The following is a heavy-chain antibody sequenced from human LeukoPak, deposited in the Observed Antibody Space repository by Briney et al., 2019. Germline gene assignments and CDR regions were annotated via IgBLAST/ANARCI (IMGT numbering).Heavy chain of an antibody. CDR3: ARDFYDYVWGSYRYTLGFYYYMDV. V-gene: IGHV1-2*02. D-gene: IGHD3-16*02. Sequence: ASVKVSCKASGYMFTGYYIHWVRQAPGQGLEWMGWINPNNGDTNYTQKFQGRATMTRDTSISTAYMELSRLRSDDTSVYYCARDFYDYVWGSYRYTLGFYYYMDVWGKGTTVTVSS. J-gene: IGHJ6*03. CDR2: INPNNGDT. CDR1: GYMFTGYY.